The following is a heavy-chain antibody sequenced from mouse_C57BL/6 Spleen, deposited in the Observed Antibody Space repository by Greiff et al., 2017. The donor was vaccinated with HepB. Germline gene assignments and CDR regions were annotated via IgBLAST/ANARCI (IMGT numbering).Heavy chain of an antibody. CDR3: ARGYYGNYNWFAY. Sequence: EVQGVESGGGLVKPGGSLKLSCAASGFPFSSYTMSWVRQTPEKRLEWVATISGGGGNTYYPDSVKGRFTISRDNAKNTLYLQMSSLRSEDTALYYCARGYYGNYNWFAYWGQGTLVTVSA. CDR2: ISGGGGNT. J-gene: IGHJ3*01. CDR1: GFPFSSYT. D-gene: IGHD2-1*01. V-gene: IGHV5-9*01.